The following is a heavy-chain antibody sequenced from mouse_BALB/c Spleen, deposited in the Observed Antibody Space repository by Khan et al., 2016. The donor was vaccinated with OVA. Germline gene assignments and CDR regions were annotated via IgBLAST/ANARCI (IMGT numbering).Heavy chain of an antibody. J-gene: IGHJ2*01. CDR1: GYSFTGYF. CDR2: INPHIGET. D-gene: IGHD1-1*01. CDR3: TRIYGSGCDY. V-gene: IGHV1-20*02. Sequence: EVQLQQSGPELVRPGASVKISCKASGYSFTGYFMNWVMQSHGKSLEWIGRINPHIGETFYNQRFKDKATLTVDESSSTAYMELRSLAYEDSAVYYCTRIYGSGCDYWGQGTTLTVSS.